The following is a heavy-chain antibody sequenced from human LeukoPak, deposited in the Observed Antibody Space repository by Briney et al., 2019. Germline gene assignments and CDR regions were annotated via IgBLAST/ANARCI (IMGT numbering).Heavy chain of an antibody. D-gene: IGHD1-26*01. J-gene: IGHJ6*03. V-gene: IGHV3-43D*03. CDR3: AKGGARYYYYYYMDV. CDR1: GFTFDDYA. CDR2: ISWDGGST. Sequence: AGGSLRHSCAASGFTFDDYAMHWLRQAPGKGLEWVSLISWDGGSTYYADSVKGRFTISRDNSKNSLYLQMNSLRAEDTDLYYCAKGGARYYYYYYMDVWGKGTTVTVSS.